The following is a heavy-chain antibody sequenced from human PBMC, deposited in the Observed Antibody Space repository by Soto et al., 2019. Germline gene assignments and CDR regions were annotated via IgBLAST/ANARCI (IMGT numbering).Heavy chain of an antibody. V-gene: IGHV3-23*01. J-gene: IGHJ1*01. CDR3: AKDLYSSSWGYFQH. D-gene: IGHD6-13*01. CDR2: ISGSGSST. CDR1: GFTFSSYA. Sequence: EVQLLESGGGLVQPGGSLRLSCAASGFTFSSYAMSWVRQAPGKGLEWVSAISGSGSSTYYADSVKARFTISRDNSKNTLYLQMNSLRAEDTAVYYCAKDLYSSSWGYFQHWGQGTLVTVSS.